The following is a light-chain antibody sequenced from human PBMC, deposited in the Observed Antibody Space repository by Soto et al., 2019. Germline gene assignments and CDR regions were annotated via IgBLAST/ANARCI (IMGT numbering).Light chain of an antibody. CDR3: QQYNSWPRS. V-gene: IGKV3-15*01. CDR1: ESVSTN. CDR2: GAS. J-gene: IGKJ1*01. Sequence: VLTQSPGTLSVSPGERATLSCRASESVSTNLAWYQHRPGQAPWLLIYGASTRATGIPARISGSGSGTEFTLTISRLQSEDFAVYYCQQYNSWPRSFGQGTKVDI.